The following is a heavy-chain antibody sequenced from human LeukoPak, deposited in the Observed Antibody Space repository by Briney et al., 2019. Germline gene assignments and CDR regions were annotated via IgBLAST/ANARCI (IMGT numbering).Heavy chain of an antibody. J-gene: IGHJ3*02. V-gene: IGHV1-46*01. CDR3: ARGRHYYDSSDYYYEGDAFDI. Sequence: ASVKVSCKASGYTFTDYYIHWVRQAPGQGLEWMGIINPSGGSTSYAQKFQGRVTMTRDTSTSTVCMELSSLRSEDTAVYYCARGRHYYDSSDYYYEGDAFDIWGQGTMVTVSS. CDR1: GYTFTDYY. D-gene: IGHD3-22*01. CDR2: INPSGGST.